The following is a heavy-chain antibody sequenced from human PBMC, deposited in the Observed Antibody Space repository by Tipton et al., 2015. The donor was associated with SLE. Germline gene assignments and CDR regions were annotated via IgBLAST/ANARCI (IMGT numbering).Heavy chain of an antibody. V-gene: IGHV3-7*03. Sequence: SLRLSCAASGFTFSSYWMSWVRQAPGKGLEWVANIKQGGSEKYYVDSVKGRFTITRDNAKNSLYLQMNSLRAEDTAVYYCARGSDFWSGYYPFDYWGQGTLVPVSS. J-gene: IGHJ4*02. CDR2: IKQGGSEK. CDR1: GFTFSSYW. CDR3: ARGSDFWSGYYPFDY. D-gene: IGHD3-3*01.